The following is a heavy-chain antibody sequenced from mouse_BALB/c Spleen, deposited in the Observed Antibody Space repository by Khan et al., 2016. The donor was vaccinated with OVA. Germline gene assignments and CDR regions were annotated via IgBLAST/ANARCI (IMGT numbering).Heavy chain of an antibody. CDR1: GYTFTSYV. D-gene: IGHD2-3*01. J-gene: IGHJ3*01. Sequence: VQLKQSGPELVKPGASVKMSCKASGYTFTSYVMHWVKQKPGLGLEWIGYIYPYNDDTKYNEKFKGKATLTSDKSSSTAYMELSSLTSEDSAVYYCAAVDGYYVSFAYWGQGTLVTVSA. CDR2: IYPYNDDT. CDR3: AAVDGYYVSFAY. V-gene: IGHV1S136*01.